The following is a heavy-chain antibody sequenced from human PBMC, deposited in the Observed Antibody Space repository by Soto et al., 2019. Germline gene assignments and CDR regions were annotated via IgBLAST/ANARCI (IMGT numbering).Heavy chain of an antibody. D-gene: IGHD6-13*01. CDR3: ARDVAAADY. V-gene: IGHV1-18*01. CDR1: GYTFTNFG. CDR2: ISAYNGNT. Sequence: ASVKVSCKASGYTFTNFGISWVRPAPGQGLEWMGWISAYNGNTNYSQKFQGRVTITRDTSASTAYMELSSLRSEDTAVYYCARDVAAADYWGQGTLVTVSS. J-gene: IGHJ4*02.